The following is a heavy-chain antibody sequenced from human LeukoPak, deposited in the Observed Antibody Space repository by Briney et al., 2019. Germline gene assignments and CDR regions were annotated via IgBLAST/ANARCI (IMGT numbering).Heavy chain of an antibody. J-gene: IGHJ4*02. CDR3: ARVVGNTNLDS. V-gene: IGHV4-4*02. Sequence: SETLSLTCAVSGDSISGSDWWAGVRQPPGRGLEWIGEIYHRGGTHYNPSLKSRVTISVDKSKSHFSLKVTSVTAADTAVYYCARVVGNTNLDSGGREALVTVSS. CDR2: IYHRGGT. CDR1: GDSISGSDW. D-gene: IGHD2-21*01.